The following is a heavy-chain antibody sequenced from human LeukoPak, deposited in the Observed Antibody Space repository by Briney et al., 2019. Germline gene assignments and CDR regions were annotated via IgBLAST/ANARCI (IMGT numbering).Heavy chain of an antibody. D-gene: IGHD3-22*01. CDR1: GFTFSNYW. V-gene: IGHV3-74*01. CDR2: INSDGSST. J-gene: IGHJ4*02. CDR3: ARFTDSSGSYWANPKRFFDY. Sequence: GGSLRLSCAASGFTFSNYWMHWVRQAPGKGLVWVSRINSDGSSTSYADSVKGRFTISRDNAENTLYLQMNSLRAEDTAVYYCARFTDSSGSYWANPKRFFDYWGQGTLVTVSS.